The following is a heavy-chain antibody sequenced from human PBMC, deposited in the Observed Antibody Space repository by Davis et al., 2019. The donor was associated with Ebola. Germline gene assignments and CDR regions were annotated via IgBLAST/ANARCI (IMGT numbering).Heavy chain of an antibody. D-gene: IGHD4-11*01. J-gene: IGHJ5*02. Sequence: PSETLSLTCTVSGGSISSGGYYWSWIRQHPGKGLEWIGYIYYTGSTYYNPALKSRVTISLGTSKNQFSLKLRSLTAADTAVYYCARLGVTTFWFDPWGQGTLVTVSS. V-gene: IGHV4-31*03. CDR3: ARLGVTTFWFDP. CDR2: IYYTGST. CDR1: GGSISSGGYY.